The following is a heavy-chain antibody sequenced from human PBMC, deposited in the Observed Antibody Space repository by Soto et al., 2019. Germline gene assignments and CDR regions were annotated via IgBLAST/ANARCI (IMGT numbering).Heavy chain of an antibody. D-gene: IGHD2-15*01. CDR2: IIPIFGTA. Sequence: SVKVSCKASGATFSSYAINWVRQGPGQGLEWMGGIIPIFGTANHAQRFQGRVTITADESTSTAYMELSSLRSDDTAVYYCARDSATPFDYWGQGTLATVSS. V-gene: IGHV1-69*13. CDR1: GATFSSYA. J-gene: IGHJ4*02. CDR3: ARDSATPFDY.